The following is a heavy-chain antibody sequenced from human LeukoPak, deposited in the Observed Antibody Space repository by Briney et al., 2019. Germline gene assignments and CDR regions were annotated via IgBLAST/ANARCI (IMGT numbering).Heavy chain of an antibody. J-gene: IGHJ4*02. CDR3: ARDLAVAGTDY. CDR2: IKQDGSEK. CDR1: GFTFSRFW. D-gene: IGHD6-19*01. V-gene: IGHV3-7*01. Sequence: PGGSLRLSCAASGFTFSRFWMSWVRQAPGKGLEWVANIKQDGSEKDYVDSVKGRFTISRDNAKNSLYLQMNSLRAEDTAVYYCARDLAVAGTDYWGQGTLVTVSS.